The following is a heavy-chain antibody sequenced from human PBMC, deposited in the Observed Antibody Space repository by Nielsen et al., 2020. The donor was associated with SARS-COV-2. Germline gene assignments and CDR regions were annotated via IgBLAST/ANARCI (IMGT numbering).Heavy chain of an antibody. CDR1: GYKFTTYW. CDR2: IYPGDSDT. Sequence: GGSLRLSCQASGYKFTTYWIGWVRQMPGKGLEWMGIIYPGDSDTRYSPSFQGQVTISADKSISTAYLQWSSLKASDTAMYYCARSDIVVVPAAAEYYFDYWGQGTLVTVSS. D-gene: IGHD2-2*01. CDR3: ARSDIVVVPAAAEYYFDY. J-gene: IGHJ4*02. V-gene: IGHV5-51*01.